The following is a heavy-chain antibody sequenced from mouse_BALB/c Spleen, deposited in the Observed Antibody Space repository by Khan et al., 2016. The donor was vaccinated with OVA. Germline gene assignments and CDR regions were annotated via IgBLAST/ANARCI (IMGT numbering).Heavy chain of an antibody. CDR3: ARSGYGNPFAY. Sequence: QVQLQQSGAELVKPGTSVKISCKASGYTFTSYYMYWVKQRPGQGLEWIGGINPNNGDSNFNEKLKSKATLTVDKSSSTAYMQLGILTSEDSAVYYCARSGYGNPFAYWGKGTLVTVSA. V-gene: IGHV1S81*02. CDR1: GYTFTSYY. CDR2: INPNNGDS. D-gene: IGHD2-1*01. J-gene: IGHJ3*01.